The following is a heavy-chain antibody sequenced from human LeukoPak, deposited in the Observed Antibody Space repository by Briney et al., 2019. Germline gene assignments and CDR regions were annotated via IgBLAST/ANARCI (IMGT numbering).Heavy chain of an antibody. V-gene: IGHV4-34*01. CDR2: INHRGST. Sequence: PSETLSLTCSVYGGSFSGYYWSWIRQPPGKGLEWIGEINHRGSTNYNPSLKSRVTISVDTSKNQFSLKLSSVTAADTALYYCARGGGDYYMDVWAKGPRSPSP. CDR3: ARGGGDYYMDV. CDR1: GGSFSGYY. D-gene: IGHD3-16*01. J-gene: IGHJ6*03.